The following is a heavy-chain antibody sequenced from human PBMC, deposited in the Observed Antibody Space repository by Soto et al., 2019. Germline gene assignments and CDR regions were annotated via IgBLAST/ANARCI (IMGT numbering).Heavy chain of an antibody. J-gene: IGHJ3*02. V-gene: IGHV1-8*01. CDR2: MNPNSGNT. Sequence: ASVKVSCKASGYTFTSYDINWVRQATGQGLEWMGWMNPNSGNTGYAQKFQGRVTMTRNTSISTAYMELSSLRSEDTAAYYCARGLLLWFGEKSYAFDIWGQGTMVTVSS. D-gene: IGHD3-10*01. CDR1: GYTFTSYD. CDR3: ARGLLLWFGEKSYAFDI.